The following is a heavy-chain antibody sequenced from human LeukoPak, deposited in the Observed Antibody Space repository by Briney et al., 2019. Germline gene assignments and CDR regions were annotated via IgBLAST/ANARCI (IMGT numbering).Heavy chain of an antibody. CDR3: ATRSSG. CDR2: IYSGGST. J-gene: IGHJ4*02. D-gene: IGHD6-19*01. CDR1: GFTVSANY. Sequence: GGSLRLSCAASGFTVSANYLSWVRQAPGKGLEWVSVIYSGGSTYYAGSVKGRFTISGDNSKNTLYLQMNSLRAEDTAVYYCATRSSGWGEATLVTVSS. V-gene: IGHV3-53*01.